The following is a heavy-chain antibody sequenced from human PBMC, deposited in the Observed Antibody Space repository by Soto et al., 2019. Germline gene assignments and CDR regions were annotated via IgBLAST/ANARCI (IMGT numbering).Heavy chain of an antibody. V-gene: IGHV1-24*01. D-gene: IGHD6-13*01. CDR2: FDPEDGET. Sequence: ASVKVSCKVSGYTLTELSMQWVRQAPGKGLEWMGGFDPEDGETIYAQKFQGRVTMTEDTSTDTAYMELSSLRSEDTAVYYCATIYSSSWYRNWFDPWGQGTLVTVYS. J-gene: IGHJ5*02. CDR1: GYTLTELS. CDR3: ATIYSSSWYRNWFDP.